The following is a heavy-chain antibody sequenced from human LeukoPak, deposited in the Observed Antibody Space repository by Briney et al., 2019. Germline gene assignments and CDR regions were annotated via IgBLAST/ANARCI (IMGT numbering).Heavy chain of an antibody. D-gene: IGHD6-13*01. CDR1: WFTFKGYG. V-gene: IGHV3-23*01. Sequence: GGAPRPSRAAPWFTFKGYGMGWVRQAPGKGLEWVPAISGSGGSTYYANFVKGRFTISRDNSKNTLYLQMNSLRAEDTAVYYCAKDSSSWYRYHFDYWGQGTLVTVSS. CDR2: ISGSGGST. CDR3: AKDSSSWYRYHFDY. J-gene: IGHJ4*02.